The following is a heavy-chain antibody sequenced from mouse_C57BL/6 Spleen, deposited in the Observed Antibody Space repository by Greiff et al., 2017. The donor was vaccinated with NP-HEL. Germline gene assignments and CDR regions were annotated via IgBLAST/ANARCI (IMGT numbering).Heavy chain of an antibody. J-gene: IGHJ4*01. Sequence: VQLQQSGPELVKPGASVKISCKASGYTFTDYYMNWVKQSHGKSLEWIGDINPNNGGTSYNQKFKGKATLTVDKSSSTAYMELRSLTSEDSAVYYCARGAGYGSRPYALDDWGQGTSVTVSS. CDR3: ARGAGYGSRPYALDD. V-gene: IGHV1-26*01. D-gene: IGHD1-1*01. CDR1: GYTFTDYY. CDR2: INPNNGGT.